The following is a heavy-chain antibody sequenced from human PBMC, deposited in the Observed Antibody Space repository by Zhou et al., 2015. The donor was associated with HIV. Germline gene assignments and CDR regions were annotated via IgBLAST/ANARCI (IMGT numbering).Heavy chain of an antibody. D-gene: IGHD2-15*01. V-gene: IGHV1-69*12. CDR3: ARICSGGSCYGLRGDY. CDR1: GGTFSSYA. J-gene: IGHJ4*02. CDR2: IIPIFGTA. Sequence: QVQLVQSGAEVKKPGSSVKVSCKASGGTFSSYAISWVRQAPGQGLEWMGGIIPIFGTANYAQKFQGRVTITADESTSTAYMELSSLRSEDTAVYYCARICSGGSCYGLRGDYWGQGNPGSPSPQ.